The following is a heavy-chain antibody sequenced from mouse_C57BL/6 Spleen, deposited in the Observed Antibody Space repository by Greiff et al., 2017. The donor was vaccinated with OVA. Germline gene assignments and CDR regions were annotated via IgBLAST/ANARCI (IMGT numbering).Heavy chain of an antibody. V-gene: IGHV14-2*01. J-gene: IGHJ4*01. CDR2: IDPEDGET. CDR3: ASSSGYLWAMDY. D-gene: IGHD3-2*02. CDR1: GFNIKDYY. Sequence: EVKLMESGAELVKPGASVKLSCTASGFNIKDYYMHWVKQRTEQGLEWIGRIDPEDGETKYAPKFQGKATIPADTSSNTAYLQLSSLTSEDTAVYYWASSSGYLWAMDYWGQGTSVTVSS.